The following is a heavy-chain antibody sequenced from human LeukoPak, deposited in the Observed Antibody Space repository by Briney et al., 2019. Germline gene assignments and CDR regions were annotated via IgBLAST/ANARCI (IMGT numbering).Heavy chain of an antibody. J-gene: IGHJ4*02. CDR2: INPNTGVT. D-gene: IGHD4-17*01. Sequence: GASVKVSCKASGYTFTHYYMHWVRQAPGQGLEWMAWINPNTGVTNCAQNFQGRVTMTRDTSISTAYMELSGLRSDDTAVYYCARALGGTNYGAYFDYWGQGTRVSVSS. V-gene: IGHV1-2*02. CDR1: GYTFTHYY. CDR3: ARALGGTNYGAYFDY.